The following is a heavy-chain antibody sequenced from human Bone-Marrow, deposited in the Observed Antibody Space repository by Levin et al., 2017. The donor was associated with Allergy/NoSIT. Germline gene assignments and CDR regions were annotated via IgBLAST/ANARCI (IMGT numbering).Heavy chain of an antibody. CDR1: GFTFSSYG. J-gene: IGHJ4*02. Sequence: GGSLRLSCAASGFTFSSYGMHWVRQAPGKGLEWVAVISYDGSNKYYADSVKGRFTISRDNSKNTLYLQMNSLRAEDTAVYYCAKDFGLGYCSGGSCYQDYWGQGTLVTVSS. V-gene: IGHV3-30*18. CDR2: ISYDGSNK. CDR3: AKDFGLGYCSGGSCYQDY. D-gene: IGHD2-15*01.